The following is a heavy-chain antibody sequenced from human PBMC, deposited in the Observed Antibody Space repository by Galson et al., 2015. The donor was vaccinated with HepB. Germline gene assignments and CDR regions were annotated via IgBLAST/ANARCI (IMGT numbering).Heavy chain of an antibody. CDR2: INTSGKT. D-gene: IGHD6-19*01. CDR3: ARDSPPNVAVG. CDR1: GGSIGKYY. Sequence: SETLSLTCTVSGGSIGKYYWSWIRQPAGRGLEWIGRINTSGKTNYNPSLKSRVTMSVDTSRNQFSLRLNSVTAADTAVYYCARDSPPNVAVGWGLGTLVTVSS. J-gene: IGHJ4*02. V-gene: IGHV4-4*07.